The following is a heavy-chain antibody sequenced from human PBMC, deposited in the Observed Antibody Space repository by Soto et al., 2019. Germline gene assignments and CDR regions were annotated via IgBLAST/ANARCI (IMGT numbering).Heavy chain of an antibody. Sequence: PSETLSLTCTVSGGSISSYYCSWIRQPPGKGLEWIGEINHSGSTNYNPSLKSRVTISVDTSKNQFSLKLSSVTAADTAVYYCAGRGTNGVCYETCTDYWGQGTLVTVSS. V-gene: IGHV4-34*01. CDR2: INHSGST. J-gene: IGHJ4*02. D-gene: IGHD2-8*01. CDR1: GGSISSYY. CDR3: AGRGTNGVCYETCTDY.